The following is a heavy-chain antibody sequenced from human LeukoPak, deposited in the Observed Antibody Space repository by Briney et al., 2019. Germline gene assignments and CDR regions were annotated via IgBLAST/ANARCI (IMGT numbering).Heavy chain of an antibody. CDR1: GYTFTSYT. J-gene: IGHJ4*02. CDR3: ARGDDPVVPAAPFDY. Sequence: ASVKVSCKASGYTFTSYTTHWVRQAPGQRLEWMGWINAANGKTKYSQEFQGRVTITRDTSASTGYMELSSLRSEDTAVYYCARGDDPVVPAAPFDYWGQGTLVTVSS. V-gene: IGHV1-3*03. D-gene: IGHD2-2*01. CDR2: INAANGKT.